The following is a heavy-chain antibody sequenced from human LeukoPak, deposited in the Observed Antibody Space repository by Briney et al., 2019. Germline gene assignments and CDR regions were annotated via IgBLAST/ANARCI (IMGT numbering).Heavy chain of an antibody. CDR2: ISNSGEYT. D-gene: IGHD1-1*01. CDR3: ARWTYNYDY. CDR1: GFIFSIFA. Sequence: GGSLRLSCAASGFIFSIFAINWVRQAPGKGLEWVSAISNSGEYTLYADSVKGRFTIFRDNSKNTVYLQMNSLKAEDTALYYCARWTYNYDYWGQGTLVTVSS. J-gene: IGHJ4*02. V-gene: IGHV3-23*01.